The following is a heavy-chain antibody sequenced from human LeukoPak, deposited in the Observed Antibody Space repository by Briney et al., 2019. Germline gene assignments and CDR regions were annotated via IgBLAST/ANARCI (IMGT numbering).Heavy chain of an antibody. Sequence: ASVRVSCKASGYTFTSYGISGVRQAPGQGLEGMGWISAYDGNTNYAERLQGRVTITRDRSTRKAYREQRRLRSDDTAVYNLASVKRPHTFAGVIDYFYHWGQGTLVTVSS. J-gene: IGHJ4*02. D-gene: IGHD3-16*02. CDR1: GYTFTSYG. CDR2: ISAYDGNT. V-gene: IGHV1-18*01. CDR3: ASVKRPHTFAGVIDYFYH.